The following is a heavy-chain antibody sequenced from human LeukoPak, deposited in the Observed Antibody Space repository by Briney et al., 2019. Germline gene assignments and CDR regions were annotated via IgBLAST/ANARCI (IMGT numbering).Heavy chain of an antibody. Sequence: GASVKVSCKASGYTFTSYYMHWVRQAPGQGLEWMGGIIPIFGTANYAQKFQGRVTITADESTSTAYMELSSLRSEDTAVYYCARNYYYDSSGYQYYFDYWGQGTLVTVSS. CDR2: IIPIFGTA. D-gene: IGHD3-22*01. CDR1: GYTFTSYY. CDR3: ARNYYYDSSGYQYYFDY. V-gene: IGHV1-69*13. J-gene: IGHJ4*02.